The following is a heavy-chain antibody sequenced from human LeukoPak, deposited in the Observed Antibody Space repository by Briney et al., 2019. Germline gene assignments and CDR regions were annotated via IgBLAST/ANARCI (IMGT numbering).Heavy chain of an antibody. J-gene: IGHJ4*02. CDR3: LRGDVRDY. D-gene: IGHD2-21*01. V-gene: IGHV3-21*01. Sequence: GGSLRLSCVASGFAFSTYTMNWVRQAPGKGLEWDASINSRSSSMHYADSVEGRFTISRDNAKNSLYLQMNCLRAEDTAVYYCLRGDVRDYGGQGTLVTVS. CDR1: GFAFSTYT. CDR2: INSRSSSM.